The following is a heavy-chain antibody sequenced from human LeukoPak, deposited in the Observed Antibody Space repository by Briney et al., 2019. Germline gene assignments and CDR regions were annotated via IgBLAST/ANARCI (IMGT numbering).Heavy chain of an antibody. J-gene: IGHJ6*02. D-gene: IGHD3-3*01. Sequence: TSETLSLTCTVSNGSINFVSYYWSWIRQPPGKGLDWITYMSPSGTTKYNPSLKSRVTISVDTSKNQFSLKLSSATAADTAVYYCARDQGYDTKRYYYYGMDVWGQGTTVTVSS. CDR1: NGSINFVSYY. CDR2: MSPSGTT. V-gene: IGHV4-61*01. CDR3: ARDQGYDTKRYYYYGMDV.